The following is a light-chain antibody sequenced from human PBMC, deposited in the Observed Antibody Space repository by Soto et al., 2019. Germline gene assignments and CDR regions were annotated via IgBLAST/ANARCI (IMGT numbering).Light chain of an antibody. J-gene: IGKJ1*01. CDR3: SQYSSAFWT. CDR1: QSISSGD. CDR2: GAS. V-gene: IGKV3-20*01. Sequence: EIVVTQSPGTLSLSPGERATLSCSDSQSISSGDLAWYQQKPGQAPRLLADGASSRATGIPDRCSGSGSGTDFTLSISRLEPEDFAMCCCSQYSSAFWTFGQGTKGEIK.